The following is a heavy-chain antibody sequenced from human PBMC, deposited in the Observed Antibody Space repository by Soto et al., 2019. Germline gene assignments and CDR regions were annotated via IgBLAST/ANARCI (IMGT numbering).Heavy chain of an antibody. CDR3: AKSIKGSSQPLLFPFYYYYGMDV. Sequence: PGGSLKISGSACGFTFSRWAMSWVRQAPGKGLEWGSANSGSGGSTYYAASVNRRTTTTTDDSKNTRSLQMHSVSAEHTAVYYCAKSIKGSSQPLLFPFYYYYGMDVWGQGTTVTVSS. V-gene: IGHV3-23*01. J-gene: IGHJ6*02. CDR2: NSGSGGST. CDR1: GFTFSRWA. D-gene: IGHD2-21*01.